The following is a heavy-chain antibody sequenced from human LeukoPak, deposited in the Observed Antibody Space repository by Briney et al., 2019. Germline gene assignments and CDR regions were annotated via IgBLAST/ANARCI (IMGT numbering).Heavy chain of an antibody. CDR3: ARGWGDGYNYHYFDY. V-gene: IGHV4-39*01. CDR1: GGSISSSSFY. Sequence: SETLSLTCTVSGGSISSSSFYWGWIRQPPGKGLEWIGSIYYSGSTYYNPSLKSRVTISVDTSKNQFSLKLSSVAAADTAVYYCARGWGDGYNYHYFDYWGQGTLVTVSS. J-gene: IGHJ4*02. CDR2: IYYSGST. D-gene: IGHD5-24*01.